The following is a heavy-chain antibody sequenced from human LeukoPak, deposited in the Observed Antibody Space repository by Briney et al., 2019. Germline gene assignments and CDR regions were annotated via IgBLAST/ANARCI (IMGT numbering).Heavy chain of an antibody. CDR1: GGSISSGGYY. Sequence: PSETLSLTCTVSGGSISSGGYYWSWIRQHPGKGLEWIGYIYYSGNTYYNPSLKSRVTISVDTSKNQFSLKLSSVTAADTAVYYCARDRARFNWNYGSCGMDVWGQGTTVTVSS. V-gene: IGHV4-31*03. J-gene: IGHJ6*02. CDR3: ARDRARFNWNYGSCGMDV. CDR2: IYYSGNT. D-gene: IGHD1-7*01.